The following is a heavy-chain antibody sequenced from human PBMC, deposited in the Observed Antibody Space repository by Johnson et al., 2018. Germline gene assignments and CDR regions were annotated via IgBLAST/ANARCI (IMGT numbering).Heavy chain of an antibody. J-gene: IGHJ3*02. Sequence: VQLGESGGGLVQPGGSLRLCCAASGFTFSSYAMSWVRQAPGKGLEWVSAISGSGGSTYYADSVKGRFTISRDNSKNTLYLQMNSLRAEDTAVYYCSRDTPYCGGDCYSFAFDIWGQGKMVTVSS. CDR2: ISGSGGST. D-gene: IGHD2-21*02. V-gene: IGHV3-23*04. CDR1: GFTFSSYA. CDR3: SRDTPYCGGDCYSFAFDI.